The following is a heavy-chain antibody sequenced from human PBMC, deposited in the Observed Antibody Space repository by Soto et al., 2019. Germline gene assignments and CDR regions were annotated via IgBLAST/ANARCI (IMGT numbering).Heavy chain of an antibody. CDR3: ARHYGNQHIDS. V-gene: IGHV5-51*01. J-gene: IGHJ4*02. CDR2: IYPGDFDT. CDR1: GDPFTSYW. D-gene: IGHD3-10*01. Sequence: GESLRTCRQVPGDPFTSYWIALVPQMPGKGLEWMGIIYPGDFDTRYSPSFQGQVTISADKSISTAYLQWGSLKSADTAVYYCARHYGNQHIDSWGQGTLVTVSS.